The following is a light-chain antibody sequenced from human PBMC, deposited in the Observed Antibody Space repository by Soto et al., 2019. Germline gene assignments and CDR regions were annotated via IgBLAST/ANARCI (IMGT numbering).Light chain of an antibody. Sequence: QSVLTQPPSMSGAPGQRVTISCTGSSYNIGAGYDVHWYQQLPGTAPKLLIYGRNNRPSGVPDRFSGSKSDTSASLAITGLQTEDEADYYCQSYDSSLSGGVIFGGGTQLTVL. CDR1: SYNIGAGYD. V-gene: IGLV1-40*01. CDR3: QSYDSSLSGGVI. J-gene: IGLJ7*01. CDR2: GRN.